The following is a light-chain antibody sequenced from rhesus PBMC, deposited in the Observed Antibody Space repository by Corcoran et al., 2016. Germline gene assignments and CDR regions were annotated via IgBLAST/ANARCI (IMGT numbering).Light chain of an antibody. V-gene: IGKV1-66*01. J-gene: IGKJ4*01. CDR2: YAS. CDR3: QQYNNSPLT. CDR1: QGINHY. Sequence: DIQMTQSPSSLSASVGDRVTITCRASQGINHYLSWYQQKPGKAPKPLIYYASGLETGAPSRFSGSGSGTDYTLTISSLQPEDIATYYCQQYNNSPLTFGGGTKVEIK.